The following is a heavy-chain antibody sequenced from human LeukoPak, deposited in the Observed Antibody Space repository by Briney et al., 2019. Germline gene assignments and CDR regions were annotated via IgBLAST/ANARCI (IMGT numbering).Heavy chain of an antibody. D-gene: IGHD2-2*01. Sequence: GGSLRLSCAASGFTFSSYAMSWVRQAPGKGLEWVSAISGSGGSTYYADSVKGRFTISRENSKNTLYLQMNSLRAEDTAVYYCAILPRRGYCSSTSCYAVGYWGQGTLVTVSS. CDR2: ISGSGGST. CDR1: GFTFSSYA. CDR3: AILPRRGYCSSTSCYAVGY. J-gene: IGHJ4*02. V-gene: IGHV3-23*01.